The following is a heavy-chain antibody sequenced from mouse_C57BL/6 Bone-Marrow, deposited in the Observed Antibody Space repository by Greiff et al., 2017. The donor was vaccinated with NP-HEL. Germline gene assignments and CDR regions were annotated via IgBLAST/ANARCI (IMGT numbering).Heavy chain of an antibody. CDR2: IYPGSGST. CDR3: ARDGYYLVLWYFDV. V-gene: IGHV1-55*01. CDR1: GYTFTSYW. Sequence: QVQLQQPGAELVKPGASVKMSCKASGYTFTSYWITWVKQRPGQGLEWIGDIYPGSGSTNSNEKFKSKATLTVDTSSSTAYMQLSSLTSEDSAVYYGARDGYYLVLWYFDVWGTGTTVTVSS. D-gene: IGHD2-3*01. J-gene: IGHJ1*03.